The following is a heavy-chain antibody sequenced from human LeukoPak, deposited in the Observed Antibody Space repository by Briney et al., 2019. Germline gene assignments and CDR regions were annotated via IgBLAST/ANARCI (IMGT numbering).Heavy chain of an antibody. CDR2: VYYSGRT. J-gene: IGHJ4*02. D-gene: IGHD4-17*01. CDR3: ARLAIGAPFDY. CDR1: GGSISSSSYY. Sequence: PSETLSLTCTVSGGSISSSSYYWGWIRQPPGKGLEWIGSVYYSGRTSYYPSPKSRVTISVDTSKNQFSLQLTSVTAADTAVYFCARLAIGAPFDYWGQGTLVTVSS. V-gene: IGHV4-39*01.